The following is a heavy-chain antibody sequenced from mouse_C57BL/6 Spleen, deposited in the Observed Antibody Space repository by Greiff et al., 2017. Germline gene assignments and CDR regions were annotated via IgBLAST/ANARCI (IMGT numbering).Heavy chain of an antibody. Sequence: VQLQQPGAELVKPGASVKLSCKASGYTFTSYWMQWVKQRPGQGLEWIGEIDPSDSYTNYNQKFKGKATLTVDTSSSTAYMQLSSLTSEDSAVYYCARKGVIYYGNYDAMDDWGQGTSVTVSS. CDR1: GYTFTSYW. V-gene: IGHV1-50*01. D-gene: IGHD2-1*01. J-gene: IGHJ4*01. CDR3: ARKGVIYYGNYDAMDD. CDR2: IDPSDSYT.